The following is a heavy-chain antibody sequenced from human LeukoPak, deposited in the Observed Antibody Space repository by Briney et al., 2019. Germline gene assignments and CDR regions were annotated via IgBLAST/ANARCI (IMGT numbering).Heavy chain of an antibody. D-gene: IGHD2-21*02. V-gene: IGHV4-38-2*02. J-gene: IGHJ6*04. CDR1: GSSISGGYY. Sequence: SETLSLTCVVPGSSISGGYYWGWFRKPPGKGLEGIGSIYDSGSTYYNPSLKSRVTISVDTSKNQFSLQLNSVAAADTAVYCCAREKVTEGYGMDVWGKGTTVTVSS. CDR3: AREKVTEGYGMDV. CDR2: IYDSGST.